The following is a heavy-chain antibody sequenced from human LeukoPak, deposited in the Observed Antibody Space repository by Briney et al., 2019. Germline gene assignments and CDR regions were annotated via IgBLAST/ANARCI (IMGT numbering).Heavy chain of an antibody. J-gene: IGHJ4*02. CDR1: GYSFSNYW. D-gene: IGHD1-26*01. CDR2: IHPGDSDT. Sequence: GESLKISCKGSGYSFSNYWIGWVRQMSGKGLEWMGIIHPGDSDTRYSPSIQGQVTISVDKSISTAYFQWGSLKASDTAMYYCARRVNSGNYYYFDYRGQGTLVTVSS. CDR3: ARRVNSGNYYYFDY. V-gene: IGHV5-51*01.